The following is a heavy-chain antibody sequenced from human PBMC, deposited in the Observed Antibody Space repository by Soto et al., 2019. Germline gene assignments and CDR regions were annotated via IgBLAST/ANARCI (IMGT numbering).Heavy chain of an antibody. Sequence: SETLSLTCAVSGGSISSSNWWSWVRQPPGKGLEWIGEIYHSGSTNYNPSLKSRVTISVDKSKNQFSLKLGSVTAADTAVYYCARSPDSSGYYPRWYYYGMDVWGQGTTVTVSS. CDR2: IYHSGST. V-gene: IGHV4-4*02. CDR1: GGSISSSNW. CDR3: ARSPDSSGYYPRWYYYGMDV. D-gene: IGHD3-22*01. J-gene: IGHJ6*02.